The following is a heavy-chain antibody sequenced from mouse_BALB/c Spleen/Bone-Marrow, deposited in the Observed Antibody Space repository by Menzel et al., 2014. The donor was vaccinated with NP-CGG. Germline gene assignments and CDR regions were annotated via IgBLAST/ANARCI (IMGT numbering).Heavy chain of an antibody. CDR2: INPDSSTL. D-gene: IGHD1-1*01. V-gene: IGHV4-1*02. CDR1: EFDFSRFW. CDR3: ARLSYYGRFAY. Sequence: EVKLVESGGGLVQPGRSLKLSCAASEFDFSRFWMSWVRQAPGKGLEWIGEINPDSSTLNYTPSLKDKFIISRDNAKNMLYLQMSKVRSEDTALYYCARLSYYGRFAYWGQGTLVTVSA. J-gene: IGHJ3*01.